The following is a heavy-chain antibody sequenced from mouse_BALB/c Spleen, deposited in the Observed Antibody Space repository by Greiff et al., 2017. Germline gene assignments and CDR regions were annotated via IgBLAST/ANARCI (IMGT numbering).Heavy chain of an antibody. D-gene: IGHD2-4*01. CDR3: VRDGTYDYDWFAY. V-gene: IGHV2-9-2*01. Sequence: VQLQQSGPGLVAPSQSLSITCTVSGFSLTSYDISWIRQPPGKGLEWLGVIWTGGGTNYNSAFMSRLSISKDNSKSQVFLKMNSLQTDDTAIYYCVRDGTYDYDWFAYWGQGTLVTVSA. J-gene: IGHJ3*01. CDR1: GFSLTSYD. CDR2: IWTGGGT.